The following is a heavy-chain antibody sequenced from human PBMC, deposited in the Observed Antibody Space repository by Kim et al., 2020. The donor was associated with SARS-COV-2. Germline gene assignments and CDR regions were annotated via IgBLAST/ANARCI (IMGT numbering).Heavy chain of an antibody. CDR3: ARALGGITIFGVVTLSAFDI. Sequence: SETLSLTCTVSGGSISSGGYYWSWIRQHPGKGLEWIGYIYYSGSTYYNPSLKSRVTISVDTSKNQFSLKLSSVTAADTAVYYCARALGGITIFGVVTLSAFDIWGQGTMVNVSS. V-gene: IGHV4-31*03. J-gene: IGHJ3*02. CDR1: GGSISSGGYY. D-gene: IGHD3-3*01. CDR2: IYYSGST.